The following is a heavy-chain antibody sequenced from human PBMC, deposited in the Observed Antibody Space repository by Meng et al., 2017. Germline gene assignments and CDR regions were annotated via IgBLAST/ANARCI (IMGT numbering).Heavy chain of an antibody. Sequence: VEVVESGGGLFQTGGSLRLSCAAYGFTVSSNYMSWVRQAPGKGLEWVSVIYSGGSTYYADSVKGRFTISRDNSKNTLYLQMNSLRAEDTAVYYCARDYGDHLGFDYWGQGTLVTVSS. CDR2: IYSGGST. CDR3: ARDYGDHLGFDY. V-gene: IGHV3-53*01. J-gene: IGHJ4*02. D-gene: IGHD4-17*01. CDR1: GFTVSSNY.